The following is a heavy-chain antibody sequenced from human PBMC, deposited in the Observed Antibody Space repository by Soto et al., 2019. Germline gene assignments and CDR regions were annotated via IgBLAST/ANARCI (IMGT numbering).Heavy chain of an antibody. CDR3: ARRYGYAFDI. V-gene: IGHV4-61*01. CDR1: GGSVSSGSYH. CDR2: IYYSGST. Sequence: SETLSLTCIVSGGSVSSGSYHWSWIRQPPGKGLELIGYIYYSGSTNYNPSLKSRVTISVDTSKNQFSLKLSSVTAADTAVYYCARRYGYAFDIWGQGTMVTVSS. J-gene: IGHJ3*02. D-gene: IGHD4-17*01.